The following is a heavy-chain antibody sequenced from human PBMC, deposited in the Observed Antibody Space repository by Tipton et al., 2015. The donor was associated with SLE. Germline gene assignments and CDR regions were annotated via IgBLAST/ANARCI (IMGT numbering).Heavy chain of an antibody. Sequence: TLSLTCTVSGGSVSSASYYWSWIRQPAGKGLEWIGRFYTSGSTKYNPSLKSRVTISIDTSKNLFSLNLSSVTAADTAVYYCARGDYSRYYSAMDVWGQGTTVTVPS. CDR1: GGSVSSASYY. D-gene: IGHD4-11*01. J-gene: IGHJ6*02. V-gene: IGHV4-61*02. CDR2: FYTSGST. CDR3: ARGDYSRYYSAMDV.